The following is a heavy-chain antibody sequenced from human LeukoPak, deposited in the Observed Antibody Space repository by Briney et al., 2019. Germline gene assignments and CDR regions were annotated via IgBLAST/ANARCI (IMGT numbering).Heavy chain of an antibody. CDR1: GFSFSGYG. CDR2: IRYDGSNE. D-gene: IGHD3-3*01. CDR3: ARDLSPITIFGVSLGY. J-gene: IGHJ4*02. Sequence: GGSLRLSCAASGFSFSGYGMHWVRQAPGKGLEWVAFIRYDGSNEYYADSVKGRFTISRDNAKNTLYLQMNSLRAEDTAVYYCARDLSPITIFGVSLGYWGQGTLVTVSS. V-gene: IGHV3-30*02.